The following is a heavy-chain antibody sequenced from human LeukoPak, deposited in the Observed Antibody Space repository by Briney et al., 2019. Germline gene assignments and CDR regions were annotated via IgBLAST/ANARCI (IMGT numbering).Heavy chain of an antibody. V-gene: IGHV5-51*01. Sequence: GESLKISCKGSGYSFTSYWIGWVRQMPGKGLEWMGIIYPGDSDTRYSPSFQGQVTISADKSISTAYLQWSSLKASDTAMYYCARRKYYGSGSYVGDAFDIWGQGTMVTVSS. CDR1: GYSFTSYW. D-gene: IGHD3-10*01. CDR2: IYPGDSDT. J-gene: IGHJ3*02. CDR3: ARRKYYGSGSYVGDAFDI.